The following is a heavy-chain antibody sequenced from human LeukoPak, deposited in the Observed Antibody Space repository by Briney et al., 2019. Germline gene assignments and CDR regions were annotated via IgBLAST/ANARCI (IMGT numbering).Heavy chain of an antibody. D-gene: IGHD6-13*01. CDR2: IYWDDDK. Sequence: SGPTLVKPTQTLTLTCTFSGFSLSTSGVGVGWIRQPPGKALECLALIYWDDDKRYSPSLKSRLTITKDTSKNQVVLTMTNMDPVDTATYYCAHRLIAVDGRGYNWFDPWGQGTMVT. V-gene: IGHV2-5*02. J-gene: IGHJ5*01. CDR1: GFSLSTSGVG. CDR3: AHRLIAVDGRGYNWFDP.